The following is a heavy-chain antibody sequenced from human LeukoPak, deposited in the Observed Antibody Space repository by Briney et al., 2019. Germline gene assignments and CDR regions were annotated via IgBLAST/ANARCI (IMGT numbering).Heavy chain of an antibody. CDR2: IYYSGST. CDR3: ARDDFDRDFDI. Sequence: TETLSLTCTVSGGSISSYCWSWIRQPPGKGLEWIGYIYYSGSTNYNPSLKSRVTISVDTSKNQFSLKLSSVTAADTAVYYCARDDFDRDFDIWGQGTMVTVSS. CDR1: GGSISSYC. D-gene: IGHD2-21*02. J-gene: IGHJ3*02. V-gene: IGHV4-59*12.